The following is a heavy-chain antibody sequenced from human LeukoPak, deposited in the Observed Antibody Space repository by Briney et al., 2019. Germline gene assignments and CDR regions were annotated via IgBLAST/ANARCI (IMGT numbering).Heavy chain of an antibody. CDR1: GFTFTAYT. V-gene: IGHV3-7*01. Sequence: GGSLRLSCAASGFTFTAYTINWVRQAPGKGLEWVANIKQDGSEKYYVDSVKGRFTISRDNAKNSLYLQMNSLRAEDTAVYYCAREEWELSYYYYYYYMDVWGKGTTVTVSS. CDR3: AREEWELSYYYYYYYMDV. J-gene: IGHJ6*03. D-gene: IGHD1-26*01. CDR2: IKQDGSEK.